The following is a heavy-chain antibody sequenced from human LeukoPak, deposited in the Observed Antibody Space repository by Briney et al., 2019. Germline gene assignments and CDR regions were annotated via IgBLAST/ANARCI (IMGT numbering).Heavy chain of an antibody. Sequence: PSETLSLTCAVYGGSFSGYYWSWIRQPPGKGLEWIGEINHSGSTNYNPSLKSRVTMSIDTSKNQFSLNLRSVTAADSAVYYCARGRTTYDFWSGYYKDNWFDPWGQGTLVTVS. CDR2: INHSGST. D-gene: IGHD3-3*01. CDR1: GGSFSGYY. J-gene: IGHJ5*02. CDR3: ARGRTTYDFWSGYYKDNWFDP. V-gene: IGHV4-34*01.